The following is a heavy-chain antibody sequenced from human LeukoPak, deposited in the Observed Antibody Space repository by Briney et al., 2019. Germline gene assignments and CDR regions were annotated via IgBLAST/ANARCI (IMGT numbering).Heavy chain of an antibody. V-gene: IGHV1-18*01. Sequence: ASVKVSCKASGYTFTSYGISWVRQAPGQGLEWMGWISAYNGNTNYAQKLQGRATMTTDTSTSTAYMELRSLRSDDTAVYYCARDAGITGTTCPDYWGQGTLVTVSS. CDR2: ISAYNGNT. CDR1: GYTFTSYG. D-gene: IGHD1-20*01. J-gene: IGHJ4*02. CDR3: ARDAGITGTTCPDY.